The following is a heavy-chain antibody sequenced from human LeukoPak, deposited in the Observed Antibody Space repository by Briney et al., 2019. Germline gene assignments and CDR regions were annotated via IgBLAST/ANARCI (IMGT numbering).Heavy chain of an antibody. V-gene: IGHV3-74*01. J-gene: IGHJ5*02. CDR1: GSTFGCAW. D-gene: IGHD5-18*01. CDR3: ARSNGYGAS. Sequence: LGLAFGGSGSTFGCAWMHGVGEALEKGLEWVSHVSTDGSTTAYAASVQGRFTISRDNAKNTVYLQMNSLRAEDTAVYYCARSNGYGASWGQGTLVTVSS. CDR2: VSTDGSTT.